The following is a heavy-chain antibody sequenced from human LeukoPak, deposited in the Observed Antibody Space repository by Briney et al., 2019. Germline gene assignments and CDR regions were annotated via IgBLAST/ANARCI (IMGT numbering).Heavy chain of an antibody. J-gene: IGHJ3*01. CDR2: IDSRGSSL. D-gene: IGHD3-16*01. V-gene: IGHV3-11*04. CDR1: GFTFSDYY. Sequence: PGGSLRLSCAASGFTFSDYYMNWLRQAPGKGLEWVSYIDSRGSSLYYADSVKGRFTISRDNAKNSLYLQMNSLRAEDTALYYCARPAYTAAYDLWGQGTMVTVSS. CDR3: ARPAYTAAYDL.